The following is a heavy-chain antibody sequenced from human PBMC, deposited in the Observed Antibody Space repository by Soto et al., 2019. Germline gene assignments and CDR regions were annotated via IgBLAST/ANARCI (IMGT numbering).Heavy chain of an antibody. V-gene: IGHV3-9*01. CDR2: SSWDSRKV. J-gene: IGHJ4*02. Sequence: EVQLVESGGGLVQPGRSLRLSCAASGFTFDDYTMHWVRQAPGKGLEWVSLSSWDSRKVDYADSVKGGFSISRDNARSSLYFQMNSLTPEDTAIYYCAKNMDYFAYSVSTPYEHWGRGTLVAVSS. CDR3: AKNMDYFAYSVSTPYEH. CDR1: GFTFDDYT. D-gene: IGHD4-4*01.